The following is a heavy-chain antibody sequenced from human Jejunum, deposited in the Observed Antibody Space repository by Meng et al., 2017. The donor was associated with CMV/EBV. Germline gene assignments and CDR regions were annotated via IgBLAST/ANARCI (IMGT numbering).Heavy chain of an antibody. Sequence: SCAASGFTFSSYSMIWVRQAPGKGLEWVSYISSSTKYYVDSVKGRFTVSRDNAKNSLYLKMNSLRAEDTAVYYCVRGQLVPFDYWGPGIWVTVSS. CDR3: VRGQLVPFDY. D-gene: IGHD6-6*01. V-gene: IGHV3-48*04. CDR2: ISSSTK. J-gene: IGHJ4*02. CDR1: GFTFSSYS.